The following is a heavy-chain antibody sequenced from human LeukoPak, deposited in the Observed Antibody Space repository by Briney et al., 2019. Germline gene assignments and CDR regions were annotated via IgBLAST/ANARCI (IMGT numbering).Heavy chain of an antibody. J-gene: IGHJ4*02. CDR2: IRYDGSNK. CDR1: GFTFSSYG. V-gene: IGHV3-30*02. D-gene: IGHD2-2*01. CDR3: AKLDIVVVPAADQAAAGARYFDY. Sequence: GRSLRLSCAASGFTFSSYGVHWVRQAPGKGLEWVAFIRYDGSNKYYADSVKGRFTISRDNSKNTLYLQMNSLRAEDTAVYYCAKLDIVVVPAADQAAAGARYFDYWGQGTLVTVSS.